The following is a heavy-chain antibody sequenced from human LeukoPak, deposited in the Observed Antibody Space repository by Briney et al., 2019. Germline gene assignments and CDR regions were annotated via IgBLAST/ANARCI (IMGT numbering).Heavy chain of an antibody. CDR2: IYPGDSDT. V-gene: IGHV5-51*01. CDR1: GYSFNSDW. D-gene: IGHD1-26*01. CDR3: ARSYLLRRIAAFDL. Sequence: GESLKISCRASGYSFNSDWIGWVRQMPGKGLEWMGIIYPGDSDTRYSPSFQGQVTMSVDKSISTAYLQWNSLKASDTAIYYCARSYLLRRIAAFDLWGRGTMVTVSS. J-gene: IGHJ3*01.